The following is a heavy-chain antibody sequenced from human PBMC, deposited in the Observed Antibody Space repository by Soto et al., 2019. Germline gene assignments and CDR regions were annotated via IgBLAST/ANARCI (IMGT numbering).Heavy chain of an antibody. V-gene: IGHV1-69*01. J-gene: IGHJ4*02. CDR1: GGTFSSYA. CDR2: IIPIFGTA. D-gene: IGHD5-12*01. CDR3: EISPLATIDPLFDY. Sequence: QVQLVQSGAEVKKPGSSVKVSCKASGGTFSSYASSWVRPAPGQGLEWMEGIIPIFGTANYAQKFQGRVTITADESTSTAYMELSSLRSEDTAVYYCEISPLATIDPLFDYWGQGTLVTVSS.